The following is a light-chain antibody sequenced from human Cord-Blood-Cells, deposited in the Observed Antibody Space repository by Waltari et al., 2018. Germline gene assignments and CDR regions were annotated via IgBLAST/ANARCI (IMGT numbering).Light chain of an antibody. CDR2: EVS. CDR1: RRAVGRYKL. J-gene: IGLJ2*01. CDR3: CSYAGSSTLV. Sequence: QSALTQPASVSGSTGQSITISRTGTRRAVGRYKLVSWYQQHPGKAPKLMIYEVSKWPSGVSNRFSGSKSGNTASLTISGLQAEDEADYYCCSYAGSSTLVFGGGTKLTVL. V-gene: IGLV2-23*02.